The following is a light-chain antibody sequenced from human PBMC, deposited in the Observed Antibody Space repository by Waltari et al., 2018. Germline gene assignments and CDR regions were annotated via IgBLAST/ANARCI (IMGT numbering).Light chain of an antibody. CDR1: QPFGSN. Sequence: EIVMTQSSATLSVSVGERATLSCRASQPFGSNLAWYQLKPGQAPRLLLSGASTRATGIPARFSGSGSGTEFTLTISSLQSEDFAVYYCQQYNDWPPTFGGGTKVEIK. V-gene: IGKV3-15*01. J-gene: IGKJ4*01. CDR2: GAS. CDR3: QQYNDWPPT.